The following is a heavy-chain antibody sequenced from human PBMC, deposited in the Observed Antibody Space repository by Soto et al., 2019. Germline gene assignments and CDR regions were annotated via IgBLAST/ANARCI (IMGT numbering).Heavy chain of an antibody. CDR2: IYYSGST. Sequence: SETLSLTCTVSGGSISSGDYYWSWIRQPPGKGLEWIGDIYYSGSTYYNPSLKSRVTISVDTSKNQFSLKRSSVTAADTAVYYCAREGFRPYGSGTFDYWGQGTLVTVSS. CDR1: GGSISSGDYY. D-gene: IGHD3-10*01. CDR3: AREGFRPYGSGTFDY. J-gene: IGHJ4*02. V-gene: IGHV4-30-4*01.